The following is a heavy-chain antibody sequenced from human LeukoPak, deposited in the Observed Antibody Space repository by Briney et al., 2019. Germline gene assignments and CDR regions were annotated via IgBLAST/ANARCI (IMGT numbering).Heavy chain of an antibody. CDR3: ARGTGAYYYL. J-gene: IGHJ3*01. Sequence: PSETLSLTCTVSGGSLTDYYWSWSRQPPGTGLEWIGYIYYSGSTKYNPYPKSRVTISIDTSKNQFSLKLSSVTAADTALYYCARGTGAYYYLWGQGKVVTVSS. V-gene: IGHV4-59*01. D-gene: IGHD3-22*01. CDR2: IYYSGST. CDR1: GGSLTDYY.